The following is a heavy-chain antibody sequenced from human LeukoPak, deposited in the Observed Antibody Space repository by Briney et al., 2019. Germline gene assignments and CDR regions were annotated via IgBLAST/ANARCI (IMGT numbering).Heavy chain of an antibody. V-gene: IGHV4-61*02. CDR1: GGSISSGSYY. CDR2: IYTSGST. CDR3: ARDGDDYGDYGLDY. D-gene: IGHD4-17*01. J-gene: IGHJ4*02. Sequence: SETLSLTCTVSGGSISSGSYYWSWIRQPAGKGLEWIGRIYTSGSTNYNPSLKSRVTISEDTSKNQFSLKLSSVTAADTAVYYCARDGDDYGDYGLDYWGQGTLVTVSS.